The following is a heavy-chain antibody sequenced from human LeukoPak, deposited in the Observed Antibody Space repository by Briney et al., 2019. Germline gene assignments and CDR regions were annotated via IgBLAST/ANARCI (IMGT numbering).Heavy chain of an antibody. D-gene: IGHD5-24*01. V-gene: IGHV4-34*01. CDR1: GGSLSGYY. CDR2: INHSGST. Sequence: SETLSLTCAVYGGSLSGYYWSWIRQPPGKGLEWIGEINHSGSTNYNPSLKSRVTISVDTSKNQFSLKLSSVTAADTAVYYCARGLRDGYNYSPFDYWGQGTLVTVSS. CDR3: ARGLRDGYNYSPFDY. J-gene: IGHJ4*02.